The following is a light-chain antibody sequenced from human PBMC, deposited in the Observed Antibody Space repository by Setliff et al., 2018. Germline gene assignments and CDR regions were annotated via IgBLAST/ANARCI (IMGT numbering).Light chain of an antibody. V-gene: IGLV2-23*02. Sequence: QSALTQPASVSGSPGQSITISCTGTTSDVGTFDLVSWYRQHPGKAPKLMIYEVNKRPSGVSNRFSGSKSGNTASLTISGLQAEDVADYYCCSYAGDPCYVFGTGTKVTVL. J-gene: IGLJ1*01. CDR2: EVN. CDR1: TSDVGTFDL. CDR3: CSYAGDPCYV.